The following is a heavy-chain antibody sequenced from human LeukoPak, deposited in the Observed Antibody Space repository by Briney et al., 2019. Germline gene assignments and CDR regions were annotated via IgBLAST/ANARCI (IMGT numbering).Heavy chain of an antibody. J-gene: IGHJ6*03. CDR2: IYYSGST. V-gene: IGHV4-39*01. Sequence: RASETLSLTCTVSGGSISSSSYYWGWIRQPPGKGLEWIGSIYYSGSTYYNPSLKSRVTISVDTSKNQFSLKLSSVTAADTAVYYCARQREAYYYYMDVWGKGTTATVSS. CDR3: ARQREAYYYYMDV. CDR1: GGSISSSSYY. D-gene: IGHD1-26*01.